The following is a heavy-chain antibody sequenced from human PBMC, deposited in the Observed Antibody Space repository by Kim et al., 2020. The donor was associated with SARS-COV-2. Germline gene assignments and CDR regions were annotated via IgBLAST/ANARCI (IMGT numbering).Heavy chain of an antibody. Sequence: GGSLRLSCAASGFTFSSYSMNWVRQAPGKGLEWVSSISSSSSYIYYADSVKGRFTISRDNAKNSLYLQMNSLRAEDTAVYYCAGGREVVVVAETYYYYGMDVWGQGTTVTVSS. CDR3: AGGREVVVVAETYYYYGMDV. CDR2: ISSSSSYI. J-gene: IGHJ6*02. V-gene: IGHV3-21*01. D-gene: IGHD2-15*01. CDR1: GFTFSSYS.